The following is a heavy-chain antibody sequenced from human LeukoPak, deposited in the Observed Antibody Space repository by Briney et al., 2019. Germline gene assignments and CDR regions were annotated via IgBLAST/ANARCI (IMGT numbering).Heavy chain of an antibody. CDR2: ISSSSSYI. Sequence: PGGSLRLSCAASGFTFSSYSMNWVRQAPGKGLEWVSSISSSSSYIYYADSVKGRFTISRDNAKNSLYLQMNSLRAEDTAVYYCARVSGSSSTGGDYWGQGTLVTVSS. CDR3: ARVSGSSSTGGDY. J-gene: IGHJ4*02. V-gene: IGHV3-21*01. CDR1: GFTFSSYS. D-gene: IGHD6-13*01.